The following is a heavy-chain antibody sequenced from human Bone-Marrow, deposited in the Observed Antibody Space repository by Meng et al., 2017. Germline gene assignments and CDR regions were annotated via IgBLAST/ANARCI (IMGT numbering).Heavy chain of an antibody. D-gene: IGHD1-26*01. Sequence: GGSLRLSGKGSGYRFTSYWIGWVSQMPGKGLEWMGIIYPGDADTRYSTSFQGQVTIAADKSIRTAYLQWSSLKASDTAMYYCARLGVGATVIDYWGQGTLVTVSS. J-gene: IGHJ4*02. V-gene: IGHV5-51*01. CDR1: GYRFTSYW. CDR3: ARLGVGATVIDY. CDR2: IYPGDADT.